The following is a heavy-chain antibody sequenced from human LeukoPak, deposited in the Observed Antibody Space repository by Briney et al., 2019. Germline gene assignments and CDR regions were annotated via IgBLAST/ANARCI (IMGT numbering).Heavy chain of an antibody. J-gene: IGHJ5*02. CDR1: GFTFSSHA. CDR2: ISYDRSNK. D-gene: IGHD6-19*01. V-gene: IGHV3-30*04. Sequence: PGGSLRLSCAASGFTFSSHAMHWVRQAPGKGLEWVAVISYDRSNKYYADSVKGRFTISRDNSKNTLYLQMNSLRAEDTAVYYCARDDGYSSGWLSGVNWFDPWGQGTLVTVSS. CDR3: ARDDGYSSGWLSGVNWFDP.